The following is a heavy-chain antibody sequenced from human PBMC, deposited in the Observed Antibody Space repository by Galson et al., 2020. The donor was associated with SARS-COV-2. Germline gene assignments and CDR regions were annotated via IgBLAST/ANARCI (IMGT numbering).Heavy chain of an antibody. J-gene: IGHJ3*02. CDR1: GTSISSGSYS. Sequence: SETLSLTCAVSGTSISSGSYSWNWIRPPPGKGLEWIGYIAHSGGTYYNPSLKSRVTISGDRSKNQFSLRLRSVTAADTAVYYCARLHYGEYAPEAFDIWGQGTRVTVAS. CDR3: ARLHYGEYAPEAFDI. D-gene: IGHD4-17*01. CDR2: IAHSGGT. V-gene: IGHV4-30-2*01.